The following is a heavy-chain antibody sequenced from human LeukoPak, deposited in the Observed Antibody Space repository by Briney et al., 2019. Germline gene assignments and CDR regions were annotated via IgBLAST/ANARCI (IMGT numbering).Heavy chain of an antibody. V-gene: IGHV4-59*01. J-gene: IGHJ6*02. D-gene: IGHD6-19*01. CDR1: GGSISSYY. CDR2: IYYSGST. CDR3: ARDRSSGWYYYGMDV. Sequence: SETLSLTCTVSGGSISSYYWSWIRQPPGKGLEWIGYIYYSGSTNYNPSLKSRVTISVDTSKNQFSLKLSSVTAADTAVYYCARDRSSGWYYYGMDVWGQGTTVTVSS.